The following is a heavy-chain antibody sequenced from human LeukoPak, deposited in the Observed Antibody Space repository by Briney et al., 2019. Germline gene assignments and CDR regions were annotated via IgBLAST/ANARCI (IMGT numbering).Heavy chain of an antibody. J-gene: IGHJ4*02. D-gene: IGHD3-9*01. CDR3: AKWGDYDILTGYYVSDF. V-gene: IGHV3-23*01. CDR2: ITGSEDTT. Sequence: GGSLRLSCAASGFIFRNYAMSWVRQAPGKGLEWVSAITGSEDTTYYADSVKGRFTISRDNSKNTLYVEMNTLRAEDTAVYYCAKWGDYDILTGYYVSDFWGQGTLVTVSS. CDR1: GFIFRNYA.